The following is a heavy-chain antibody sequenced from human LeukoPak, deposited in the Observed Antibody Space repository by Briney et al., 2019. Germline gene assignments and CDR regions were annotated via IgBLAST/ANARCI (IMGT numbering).Heavy chain of an antibody. D-gene: IGHD3/OR15-3a*01. CDR1: GYSFTSYW. V-gene: IGHV5-51*01. CDR3: ARPLDSDRPPAYFDY. Sequence: GESLKISCKGSGYSFTSYWIGWVRQMPGKGLEWRGIIYPGDSDTRYSPSFQGQVTISADKSISTAYLQWSSLKASDTAMYYCARPLDSDRPPAYFDYWGQGTLVTVSS. CDR2: IYPGDSDT. J-gene: IGHJ4*02.